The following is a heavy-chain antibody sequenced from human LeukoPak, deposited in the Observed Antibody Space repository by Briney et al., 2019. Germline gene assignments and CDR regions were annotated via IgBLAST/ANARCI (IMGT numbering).Heavy chain of an antibody. CDR3: ARGTRSYYFDY. D-gene: IGHD1-26*01. V-gene: IGHV1-69*05. Sequence: ASVKVSCKASGGTFSSYAISWVRQAPGQGLEWMGGIIPIFGTANYAQKFQGRVTITRDTSASTAYMELSSLRSEDMAVYYCARGTRSYYFDYWGQGTLVTVSS. CDR1: GGTFSSYA. J-gene: IGHJ4*02. CDR2: IIPIFGTA.